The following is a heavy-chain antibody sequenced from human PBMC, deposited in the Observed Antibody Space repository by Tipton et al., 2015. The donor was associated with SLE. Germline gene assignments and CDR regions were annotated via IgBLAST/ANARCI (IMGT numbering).Heavy chain of an antibody. D-gene: IGHD5-18*01. V-gene: IGHV4-39*07. J-gene: IGHJ2*01. CDR1: GGSISSSNYY. CDR3: ARWRAKVDTDLYWHFDL. Sequence: LRLSCTVSGGSISSSNYYWGWIRQPPGKGLEWIGSIYYSGSTYYNPSLKSRVTISVDTSKNQFSLKLSSVTAADTAVYYCARWRAKVDTDLYWHFDLWGRGNLVTVSS. CDR2: IYYSGST.